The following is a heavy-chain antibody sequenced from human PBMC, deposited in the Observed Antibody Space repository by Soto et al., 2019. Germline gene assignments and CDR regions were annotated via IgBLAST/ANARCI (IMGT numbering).Heavy chain of an antibody. D-gene: IGHD3-22*01. CDR2: ISGSGGST. CDR3: AKDPLTYYYDSSGYYYGGYFDL. V-gene: IGHV3-23*01. CDR1: GFTFSSYA. J-gene: IGHJ2*01. Sequence: GGSLRLSCADSGFTFSSYAMNWVRQAPGKGLEWVSAISGSGGSTYYADSVKGRFTISRDNSKNTLYLQMNSLRAEDTAVYYCAKDPLTYYYDSSGYYYGGYFDLWGRGTLVTVSS.